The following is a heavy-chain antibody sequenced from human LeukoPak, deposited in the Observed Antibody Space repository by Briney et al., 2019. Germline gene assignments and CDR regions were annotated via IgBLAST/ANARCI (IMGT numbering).Heavy chain of an antibody. Sequence: ASVKVSCKASGGTFSSYAISWVRQAPGQGLEWMGWISAYNGNTNYAQKLQGRVTMTTDTSTSTAYMELRSLRSDDTAVYYCARALGTYDSSGYYPDCWGQGTLVTVSS. D-gene: IGHD3-22*01. CDR3: ARALGTYDSSGYYPDC. CDR1: GGTFSSYA. J-gene: IGHJ4*02. V-gene: IGHV1-18*01. CDR2: ISAYNGNT.